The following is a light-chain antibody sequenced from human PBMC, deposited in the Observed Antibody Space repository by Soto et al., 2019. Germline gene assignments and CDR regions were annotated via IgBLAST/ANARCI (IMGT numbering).Light chain of an antibody. CDR1: SSDVGSYNL. J-gene: IGLJ2*01. V-gene: IGLV2-23*01. CDR3: CSYAGSSSVV. CDR2: EGS. Sequence: QSALTQPASVSGSPGQSITISCTGTSSDVGSYNLVSWYQKHPGKAPKLMIYEGSKRPSGVSNRFSGSKSGNTASLTISGLQDEDEADYYCCSYAGSSSVVFGGGTKLTVL.